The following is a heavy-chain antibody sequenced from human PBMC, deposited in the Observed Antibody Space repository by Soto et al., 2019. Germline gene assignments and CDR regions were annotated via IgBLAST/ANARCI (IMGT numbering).Heavy chain of an antibody. CDR2: IWYDGSNK. J-gene: IGHJ6*02. CDR1: GFTFSSYG. CDR3: ARMCGSGSYYPLCPVDYGMDV. Sequence: GGSLRLSCAASGFTFSSYGMHWVRQAPGKGLEWVAVIWYDGSNKYYADSVKGRFTISRDNSKNTLYLQMNSLRAEDTAVYYCARMCGSGSYYPLCPVDYGMDVWGQGTTVTGSS. D-gene: IGHD3-10*01. V-gene: IGHV3-33*01.